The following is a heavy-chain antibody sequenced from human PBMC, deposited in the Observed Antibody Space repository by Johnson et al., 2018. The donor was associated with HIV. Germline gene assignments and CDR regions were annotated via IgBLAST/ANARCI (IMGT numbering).Heavy chain of an antibody. D-gene: IGHD3-10*01. Sequence: QVQLVESGGGLVQPGRSLRLSCAASGFTVSHNYMSWVRQAPGKGLEWVAVISFDGNLKKYAASVKGRFTISRDNSKNTLFLQMTRLRQDDTAVYSCYCTDHVGAGSETKGTFDVWGQGTKVTVSS. CDR2: ISFDGNLK. CDR3: YCTDHVGAGSETKGTFDV. V-gene: IGHV3-30*03. CDR1: GFTVSHNY. J-gene: IGHJ3*01.